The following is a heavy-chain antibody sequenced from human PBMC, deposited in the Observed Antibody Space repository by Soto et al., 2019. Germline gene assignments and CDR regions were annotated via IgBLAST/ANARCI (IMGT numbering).Heavy chain of an antibody. Sequence: QVQLVQSGAEVKKPGSSVNVSCKASGGTFSSYAISWVRQAPGQGLEWMGGMIPIFGTANYAQKLQGRVTITADESTSTAYMELSSVRSEDTAVYYCARDLATYCGGDCPSADWGQGTLVTVSS. CDR1: GGTFSSYA. CDR3: ARDLATYCGGDCPSAD. D-gene: IGHD2-21*02. J-gene: IGHJ4*02. CDR2: MIPIFGTA. V-gene: IGHV1-69*01.